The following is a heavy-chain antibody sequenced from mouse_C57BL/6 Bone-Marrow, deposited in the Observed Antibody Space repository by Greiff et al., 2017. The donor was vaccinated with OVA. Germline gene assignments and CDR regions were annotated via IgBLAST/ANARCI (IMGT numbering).Heavy chain of an antibody. CDR2: IYPGGGYT. V-gene: IGHV1-63*01. D-gene: IGHD3-2*02. CDR1: GYTFTNYW. CDR3: ARGRSGYGY. Sequence: QVQLQQSGAELVRPGTSVKMSCKASGYTFTNYWIGWAKQRPGHGLEWIGDIYPGGGYTNYNEKFKGKATLTADKPSSTAYMQLSSLTSEDSAVYFCARGRSGYGYWGQGTTLTVSS. J-gene: IGHJ2*01.